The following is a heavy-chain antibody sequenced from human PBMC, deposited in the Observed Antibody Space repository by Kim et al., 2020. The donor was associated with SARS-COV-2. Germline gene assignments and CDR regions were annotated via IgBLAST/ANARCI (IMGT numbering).Heavy chain of an antibody. CDR2: IYSGGTE. D-gene: IGHD2-21*01. J-gene: IGHJ4*01. Sequence: GGSLRLSCAASGFTVSSNFMSWVRQAPGKGLEWVSVIYSGGTERYAESVKGRFTISRDYSKNTLYLQMNRLRVEDTAVYYCARGGGAFVANSGYFDYLG. CDR1: GFTVSSNF. CDR3: ARGGGAFVANSGYFDY. V-gene: IGHV3-66*01.